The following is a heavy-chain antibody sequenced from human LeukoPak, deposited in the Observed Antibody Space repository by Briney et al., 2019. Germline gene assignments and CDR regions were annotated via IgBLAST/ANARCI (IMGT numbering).Heavy chain of an antibody. D-gene: IGHD1-1*01. V-gene: IGHV3-7*03. CDR3: AKGKRYPDY. Sequence: PGVSLRLSCVVSGFTFSESWMSWVRQAPGKGLGWVASLNLDGSDKYYVDSVKGRFTISRDNAKNSLYLQMDSLRVEDTAVYYCAKGKRYPDYWGQGTLVTVCS. CDR2: LNLDGSDK. J-gene: IGHJ4*02. CDR1: GFTFSESW.